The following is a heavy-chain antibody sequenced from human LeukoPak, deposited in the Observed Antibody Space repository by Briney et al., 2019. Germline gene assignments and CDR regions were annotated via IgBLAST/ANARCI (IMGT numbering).Heavy chain of an antibody. CDR1: GYSISSGYY. CDR3: ARWDSAECFHDAFHI. CDR2: IYRSGST. D-gene: IGHD6-13*01. V-gene: IGHV4-38-2*01. Sequence: PSETLSLTCGVSGYSISSGYYWGWIRQPPGTGLEWIWRIYRSGSTYCNPCLKSRVTISVDTSKNQLSLKLRTVTAEDTALYYCARWDSAECFHDAFHIWGQGTRVTVSS. J-gene: IGHJ3*02.